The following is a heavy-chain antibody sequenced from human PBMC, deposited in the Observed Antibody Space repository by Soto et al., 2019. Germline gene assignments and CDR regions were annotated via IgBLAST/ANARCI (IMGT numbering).Heavy chain of an antibody. CDR3: ASSPYDIVTGYYSDAFDI. J-gene: IGHJ3*02. CDR1: GGTFSSYT. Sequence: QVQLVQSGAEVKKPGSSVKVSCKASGGTFSSYTISWVRQAPGQGLEWMGRIIPILGIANYAQKFQGRVTITADKSTSTADMELSSLRSEDTAVYYCASSPYDIVTGYYSDAFDIWGRGTMVTVSS. V-gene: IGHV1-69*02. D-gene: IGHD3-9*01. CDR2: IIPILGIA.